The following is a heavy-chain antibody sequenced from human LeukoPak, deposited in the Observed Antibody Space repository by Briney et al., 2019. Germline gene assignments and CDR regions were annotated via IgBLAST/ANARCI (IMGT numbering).Heavy chain of an antibody. CDR1: GFTFSSYS. Sequence: GGSLRLSCAASGFTFSSYSMNWVRQAPGKGLEWVSSISSSSSYIYYADSVKGRFTISRDNAKNSLYLQMNSLRAEDTAVYYCARDLSRYYGSGEGWFDPWGQGTLVTVSS. J-gene: IGHJ5*02. V-gene: IGHV3-21*01. CDR2: ISSSSSYI. D-gene: IGHD3-10*01. CDR3: ARDLSRYYGSGEGWFDP.